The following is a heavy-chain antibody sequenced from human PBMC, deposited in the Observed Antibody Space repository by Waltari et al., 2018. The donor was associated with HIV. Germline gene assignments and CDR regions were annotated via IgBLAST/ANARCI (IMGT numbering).Heavy chain of an antibody. V-gene: IGHV1-69*01. J-gene: IGHJ4*02. CDR2: IIPIFGTA. Sequence: QVQLVQSGAEVQKPGSSAKVSCTASGGTFSSYAITRGRQAPGQGLEWMGGIIPIFGTANYAQKFQGRVTITADESTSTAYMELSSLRSEDTAVYYCARARVGSYYYDSSGYGYWGQGTRVTVSS. CDR1: GGTFSSYA. CDR3: ARARVGSYYYDSSGYGY. D-gene: IGHD3-22*01.